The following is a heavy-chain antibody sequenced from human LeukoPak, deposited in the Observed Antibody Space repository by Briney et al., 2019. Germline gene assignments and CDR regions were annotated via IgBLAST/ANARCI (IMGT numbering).Heavy chain of an antibody. V-gene: IGHV3-15*01. Sequence: PGGSLRLSCAASGFTFDKAWMNWGRQAPGKGLEWVGRIKSKTDGGTRDYTAPVKGRFTILRDDSKNRLYLQMNSLKTEDTAVYYCVTVGAVDYWGQGTLVTVSS. J-gene: IGHJ4*02. D-gene: IGHD1-26*01. CDR1: GFTFDKAW. CDR2: IKSKTDGGTR. CDR3: VTVGAVDY.